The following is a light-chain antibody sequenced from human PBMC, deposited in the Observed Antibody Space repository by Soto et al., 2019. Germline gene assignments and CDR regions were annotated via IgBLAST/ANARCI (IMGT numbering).Light chain of an antibody. CDR1: RSNIETHD. J-gene: IGLJ2*01. CDR3: ATWDDSLSGVV. CDR2: SND. Sequence: QSVLTQPPSASGTPGQRVTISCSGGRSNIETHDIYWHQQLPGSAPKLLIYSNDQRPSGVPDRFSASKSGTSASLAISGLRSEDEAEYFCATWDDSLSGVVFGGGTKLTVL. V-gene: IGLV1-47*02.